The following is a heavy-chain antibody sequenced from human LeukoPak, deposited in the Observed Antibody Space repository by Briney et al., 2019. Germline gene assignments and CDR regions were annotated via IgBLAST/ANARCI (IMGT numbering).Heavy chain of an antibody. J-gene: IGHJ5*02. CDR2: IYYSGST. CDR3: AGGGTDIVVVPAAPTYNWFDP. V-gene: IGHV4-39*07. CDR1: GGSISSSSYY. D-gene: IGHD2-2*01. Sequence: SETLSLTCTVSGGSISSSSYYWGWIRQPPGKGLEWIGSIYYSGSTYYNPSLKSRVTISVDTSKNQFSLKLSSVTAADTAVYYCAGGGTDIVVVPAAPTYNWFDPWGQGTLVTVSS.